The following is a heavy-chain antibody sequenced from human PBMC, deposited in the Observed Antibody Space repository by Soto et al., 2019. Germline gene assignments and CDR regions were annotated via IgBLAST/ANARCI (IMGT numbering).Heavy chain of an antibody. CDR3: ARFMITFGTIEY. J-gene: IGHJ4*02. CDR2: ISSSGSTI. CDR1: GFTFSDYY. D-gene: IGHD3-16*01. Sequence: PGWSLRLSCAASGFTFSDYYMSWIRQAPGKGLEWVSYISSSGSTIYYADSVKGRFTISRDSAKNSLYLQMNSLRAEDTAVYYCARFMITFGTIEYWGKGTLVTVSS. V-gene: IGHV3-11*01.